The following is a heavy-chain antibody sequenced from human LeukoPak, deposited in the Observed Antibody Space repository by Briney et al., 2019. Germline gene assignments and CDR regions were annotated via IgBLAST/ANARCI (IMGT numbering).Heavy chain of an antibody. CDR1: GGTFSSYP. Sequence: SVKVHCKASGGTFSSYPISWVRQPPGQGLEWMGGIIPIFGTANYAQKFQGRVTITTDESRSTAYMELSSLRSEDTAVYYCARGIVVVTAIPPHYFDYWGQGTLVTVSS. CDR3: ARGIVVVTAIPPHYFDY. V-gene: IGHV1-69*05. D-gene: IGHD2-21*02. CDR2: IIPIFGTA. J-gene: IGHJ4*02.